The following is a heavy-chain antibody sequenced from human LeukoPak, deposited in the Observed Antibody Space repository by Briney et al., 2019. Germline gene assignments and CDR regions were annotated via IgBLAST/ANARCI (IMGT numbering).Heavy chain of an antibody. CDR2: MNPNSGNT. J-gene: IGHJ4*02. D-gene: IGHD3-22*01. Sequence: ASVKVSCKASGYTFTSYDINWVRQATGQGLEWMGWMNPNSGNTGYPQKFQGRVTMTRNTSISTAYMELSSLRSEDTAVYYCARGRRISSGYLPFDYWGQGTLVTVSS. CDR3: ARGRRISSGYLPFDY. CDR1: GYTFTSYD. V-gene: IGHV1-8*01.